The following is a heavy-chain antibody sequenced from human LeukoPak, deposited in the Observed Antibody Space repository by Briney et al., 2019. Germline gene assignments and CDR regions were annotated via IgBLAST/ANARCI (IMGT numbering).Heavy chain of an antibody. V-gene: IGHV4-39*01. Sequence: SETLSLTCTVSGGSISSTSHYWGWIRQPPGKGLEWIGSVYYSGSTYYNPSLKSRVTISVDASKNQFSLRLSSVTATDMAVYFCARLGYSVSWTDCWGQGILVAVSS. J-gene: IGHJ4*02. D-gene: IGHD6-13*01. CDR3: ARLGYSVSWTDC. CDR2: VYYSGST. CDR1: GGSISSTSHY.